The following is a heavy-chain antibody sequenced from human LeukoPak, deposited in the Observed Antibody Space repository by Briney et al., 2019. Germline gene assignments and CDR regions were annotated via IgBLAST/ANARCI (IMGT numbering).Heavy chain of an antibody. J-gene: IGHJ6*03. CDR3: ARETPSPRYYYMDV. CDR2: INPNSGGT. CDR1: GYTFTDFY. D-gene: IGHD6-6*01. Sequence: PGGSLRLSCAASGYTFTDFYIHWVRQAPGQGLEWMGWINPNSGGTKYAQKFQARVTMTRDTSISTAYMELSRLRSDDTAVYYCARETPSPRYYYMDVWGKGTTVTISS. V-gene: IGHV1-2*02.